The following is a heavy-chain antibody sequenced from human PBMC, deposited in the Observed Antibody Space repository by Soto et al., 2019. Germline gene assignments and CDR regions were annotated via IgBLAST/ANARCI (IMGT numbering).Heavy chain of an antibody. V-gene: IGHV1-18*01. CDR1: GYSFTSYG. D-gene: IGHD7-27*01. CDR3: AGDLNLGLGDY. Sequence: QVQLVQSGAEVKKPGASVKVSCKASGYSFTSYGISWVRQAPGQGLEWMGWINPNNGNTKNAQKVQGRVTMTTDTSTSTAYMELRSLRSDDTAVYFCAGDLNLGLGDYWGQGTLVTVSS. J-gene: IGHJ4*02. CDR2: INPNNGNT.